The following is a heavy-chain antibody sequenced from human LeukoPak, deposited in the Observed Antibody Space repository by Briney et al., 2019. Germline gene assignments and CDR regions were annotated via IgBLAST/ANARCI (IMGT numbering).Heavy chain of an antibody. Sequence: PSQTLSLTCAVSGGSISSGGYSWGWIRQPPGKGLEWIGYTYHSGSTYYNPSLKSRVTISVDRSKNQFSLKLGSVTAADTAVYYCARDYQGFDPWGQGTLVTVSS. V-gene: IGHV4-30-2*01. CDR2: TYHSGST. J-gene: IGHJ5*02. CDR1: GGSISSGGYS. D-gene: IGHD3-16*02. CDR3: ARDYQGFDP.